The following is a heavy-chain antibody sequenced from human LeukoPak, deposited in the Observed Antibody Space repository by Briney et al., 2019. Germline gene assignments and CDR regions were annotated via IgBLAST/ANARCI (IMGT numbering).Heavy chain of an antibody. CDR2: IYPGDSDT. J-gene: IGHJ5*02. D-gene: IGHD2-2*02. CDR1: GYSFTSYW. Sequence: GESLKISCKGSGYSFTSYWIGWVRQMPGKGLEWMGIIYPGDSDTRYSPSFQGQVTISADKSISTAYLQWSSLKASDTAMYYRARTYCSSTSCYIGNWFDPWGQGTLVTVSS. CDR3: ARTYCSSTSCYIGNWFDP. V-gene: IGHV5-51*01.